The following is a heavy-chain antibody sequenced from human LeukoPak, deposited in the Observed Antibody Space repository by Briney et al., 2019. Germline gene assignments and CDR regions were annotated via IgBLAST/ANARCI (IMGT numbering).Heavy chain of an antibody. Sequence: KPSETLSLTCTVSGGSISSYYWSWIRQPPGEGLEWIGYIYYSGSTNYNPSLKSRVTISVDTSKNQFSLKLSSVTAADTAVYYCARGGRTIFPYYFDYWGQGTLVTVSS. V-gene: IGHV4-59*08. J-gene: IGHJ4*02. CDR3: ARGGRTIFPYYFDY. CDR1: GGSISSYY. CDR2: IYYSGST. D-gene: IGHD3-9*01.